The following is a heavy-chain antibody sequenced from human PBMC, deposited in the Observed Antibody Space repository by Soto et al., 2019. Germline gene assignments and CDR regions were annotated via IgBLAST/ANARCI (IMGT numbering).Heavy chain of an antibody. V-gene: IGHV3-23*01. J-gene: IGHJ4*02. CDR3: AKTVQYCSGGSCYYYLDY. D-gene: IGHD2-15*01. CDR1: GFTFSSYA. Sequence: GGSLRLSCAASGFTFSSYAMSWVRQAPGKGLEWVSAISGSGGSTYYADSVKGRFTISRDNSKNTLYLQMNSLRAEDTAVYYCAKTVQYCSGGSCYYYLDYSGQGTLVTVSS. CDR2: ISGSGGST.